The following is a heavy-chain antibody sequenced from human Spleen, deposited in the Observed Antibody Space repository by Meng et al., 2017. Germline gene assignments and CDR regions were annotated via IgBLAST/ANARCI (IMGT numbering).Heavy chain of an antibody. CDR1: GGTISSSNW. Sequence: QVQLQESGPGLVKPSGTLSLTCALSGGTISSSNWWNWVRQSPGKGLEWSGEIYQGGTTHHNPSLESRVTIPVDKSKTQFSLKRGSGGDQDRGGYYWVGGELGLGVGGGAHFDYWGQGTLVTVSS. CDR2: IYQGGTT. V-gene: IGHV4-4*02. CDR3: VGGELGLGVGGGAHFDY. D-gene: IGHD3-16*01. J-gene: IGHJ4*02.